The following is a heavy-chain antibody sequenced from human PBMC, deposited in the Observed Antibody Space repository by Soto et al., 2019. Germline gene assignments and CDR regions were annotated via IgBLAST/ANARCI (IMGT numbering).Heavy chain of an antibody. CDR2: LIPSFGTP. J-gene: IGHJ6*02. D-gene: IGHD3-10*01. CDR1: GDNFSNYS. CDR3: TRGQRGFRFAEVVGGVNGMYV. V-gene: IGHV1-69*01. Sequence: QVLLVQSGAEVKQPGASVRGSCTPSGDNFSNYSFSWVREAPGQGLEWLGGLIPSFGTPDYSQKLQGRVSITADESTKASYMDSHSININATDVYFGTRGQRGFRFAEVVGGVNGMYVWGQGTKVTVSS.